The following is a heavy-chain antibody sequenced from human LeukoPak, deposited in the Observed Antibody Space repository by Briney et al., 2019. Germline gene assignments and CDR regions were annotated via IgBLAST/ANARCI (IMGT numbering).Heavy chain of an antibody. CDR1: GFTFSDYA. V-gene: IGHV3-23*01. D-gene: IGHD3-22*01. CDR3: AKDRRIDSSGYYYDY. Sequence: GGSLRLSCSASGFTFSDYAMVWVRQAPGTGLEGVSTIGGRGGNTFYADAVRGRFTVSRDNSKNTLFLQMNSLRAEDTALYYCAKDRRIDSSGYYYDYWGQGTLVTVSS. J-gene: IGHJ4*02. CDR2: IGGRGGNT.